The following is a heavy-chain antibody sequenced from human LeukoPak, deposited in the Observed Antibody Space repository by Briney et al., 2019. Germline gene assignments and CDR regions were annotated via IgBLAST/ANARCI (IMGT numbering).Heavy chain of an antibody. J-gene: IGHJ4*02. V-gene: IGHV3-30*05. CDR2: ISYDGSNK. CDR3: ARDSLRFLEWPTLDY. D-gene: IGHD3-3*01. Sequence: GGSLRLSCAASRFTFSSYSMNWVRQAPRKGLEWVAVISYDGSNKYYADSVKGRFTISRDNSKNTLYLQMNSLRAEDTAVYYCARDSLRFLEWPTLDYWGQGTLVTVSS. CDR1: RFTFSSYS.